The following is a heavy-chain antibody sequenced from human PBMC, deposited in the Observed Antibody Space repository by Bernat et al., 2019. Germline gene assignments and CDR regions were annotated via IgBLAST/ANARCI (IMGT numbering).Heavy chain of an antibody. CDR2: IWYDGSHE. J-gene: IGHJ4*02. CDR3: ARDFGTYYDSSGRFDY. D-gene: IGHD3-22*01. CDR1: GFTFNNYG. Sequence: QVQLVESGGGVVQPGRSLRLSCVASGFTFNNYGMHWIRQAPGKGPEWVATIWYDGSHEAFADSVKGRFTISRDNSKNTLYLQMNSLRAEDTAVYYCARDFGTYYDSSGRFDYWGQGTLVTVSS. V-gene: IGHV3-33*01.